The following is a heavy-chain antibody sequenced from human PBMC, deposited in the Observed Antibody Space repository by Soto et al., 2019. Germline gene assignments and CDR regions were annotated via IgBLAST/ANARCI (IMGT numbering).Heavy chain of an antibody. CDR2: INAGNGDT. CDR3: AKGEGLLLFFEWLFFVHH. V-gene: IGHV1-3*01. Sequence: VQFVQSGAAVRKPGASVTVSCQASGDTFNTHTIHWLRQAAGQRLEWMGWINAGNGDTKYSQKFQGRVTMTRDTSARTTYMELASLTSEDTSVYYCAKGEGLLLFFEWLFFVHHWGQGTLVTVSS. D-gene: IGHD3-3*01. J-gene: IGHJ4*02. CDR1: GDTFNTHT.